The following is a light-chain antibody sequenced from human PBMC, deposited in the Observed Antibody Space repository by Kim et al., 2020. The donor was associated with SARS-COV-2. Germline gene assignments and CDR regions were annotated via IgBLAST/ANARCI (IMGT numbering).Light chain of an antibody. CDR2: AAS. CDR3: QQSYSTPLHT. Sequence: DFQMTQSPSSLSASVGDRVTITCRANQNIGTYLNWYQHKAGKAPQLLIYAASSLRSGVPSRFSGSGSGTDFTLTISSLQPDDFATYYWQQSYSTPLHTFGQGTKLEIK. CDR1: QNIGTY. J-gene: IGKJ2*01. V-gene: IGKV1-39*01.